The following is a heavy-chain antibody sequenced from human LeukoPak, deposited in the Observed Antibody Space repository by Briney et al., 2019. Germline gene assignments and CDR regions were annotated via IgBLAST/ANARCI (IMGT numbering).Heavy chain of an antibody. CDR1: GFTFSSYG. CDR2: ISGSGGST. V-gene: IGHV3-23*01. CDR3: AKDGVLVATIYYYYYMDV. Sequence: PGGSLRPSCAASGFTFSSYGMSWVRQAPGKGLEWVSAISGSGGSTYYADSVKGRSTISRDNSKNTLYLQMNSLRAEDTAVYYCAKDGVLVATIYYYYYMDVWGKGTTVTISS. J-gene: IGHJ6*03. D-gene: IGHD5-12*01.